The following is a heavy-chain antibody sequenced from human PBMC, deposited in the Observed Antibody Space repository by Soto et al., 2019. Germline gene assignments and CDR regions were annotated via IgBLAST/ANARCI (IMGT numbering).Heavy chain of an antibody. CDR1: GGSISSYY. CDR2: IYYSGST. CDR3: ARAQGMHLGELSLLLDY. Sequence: TLSLTCTVSGGSISSYYWSWIRQPPGKGLEWIGYIYYSGSTNYNPSLKSRVTISVDTSKNQFSLKLSSVTAADTAVYYCARAQGMHLGELSLLLDYWGQGTLVTVSS. J-gene: IGHJ4*02. D-gene: IGHD3-16*02. V-gene: IGHV4-59*01.